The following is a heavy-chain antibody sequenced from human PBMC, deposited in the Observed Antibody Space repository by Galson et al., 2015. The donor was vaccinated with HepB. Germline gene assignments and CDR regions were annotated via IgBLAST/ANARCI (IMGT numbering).Heavy chain of an antibody. CDR3: ARLHVSSTSFGEQLVLWDY. D-gene: IGHD6-6*01. Sequence: QSGAEVKEPGESLRISCKGSGYSFTSYWISWVRQMPGKGLEWMGRIDPSDSYTNYSPSFQGHVTISADKSISTAYLQWSSLKASDTAMYYCARLHVSSTSFGEQLVLWDYWGQGTLVTVSS. CDR2: IDPSDSYT. V-gene: IGHV5-10-1*01. CDR1: GYSFTSYW. J-gene: IGHJ4*02.